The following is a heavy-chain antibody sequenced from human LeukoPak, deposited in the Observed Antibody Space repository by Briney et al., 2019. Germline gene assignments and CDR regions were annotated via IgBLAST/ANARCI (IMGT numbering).Heavy chain of an antibody. Sequence: PGGSLRLSCAASGFTFNNFAMSWVRQAPGKGLEWVSAASASGSSTYYADSVKGRFSISRDNSKNTLYLQMNSLRGEDTAVYYCVKDRYTGRPHWFDPWGQGTLVTVSS. CDR1: GFTFNNFA. CDR3: VKDRYTGRPHWFDP. D-gene: IGHD5-12*01. CDR2: ASASGSST. V-gene: IGHV3-23*01. J-gene: IGHJ5*02.